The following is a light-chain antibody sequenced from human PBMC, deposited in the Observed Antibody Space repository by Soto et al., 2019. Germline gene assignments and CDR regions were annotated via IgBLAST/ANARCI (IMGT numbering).Light chain of an antibody. CDR1: QSISGN. Sequence: EIVVTQSPTTLSVSPGDRATLSCRASQSISGNLVWYQQQPGQAPRLLIYGASTRATGIPARFSGSGSGTEFTLTISSLQSEDFAVYYCQQYHNWPQTFGLGTKVEVE. J-gene: IGKJ1*01. CDR2: GAS. CDR3: QQYHNWPQT. V-gene: IGKV3-15*01.